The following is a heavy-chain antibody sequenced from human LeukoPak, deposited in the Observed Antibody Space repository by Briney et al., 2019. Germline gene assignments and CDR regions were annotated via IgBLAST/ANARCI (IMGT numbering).Heavy chain of an antibody. Sequence: SETLSLTCAVSGGSISSGGYYWSWIRQPPGKGLEWIGYIYHSGSTYYNPSLKSRVTISVDRSKNQFSLKLSSVTAADTAVYYCARGDGIAAAGRSDAFDIWGQGTMVTVSS. D-gene: IGHD6-13*01. V-gene: IGHV4-30-2*01. CDR3: ARGDGIAAAGRSDAFDI. CDR2: IYHSGST. CDR1: GGSISSGGYY. J-gene: IGHJ3*02.